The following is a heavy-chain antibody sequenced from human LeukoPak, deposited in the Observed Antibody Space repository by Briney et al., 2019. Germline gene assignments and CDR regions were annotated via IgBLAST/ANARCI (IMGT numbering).Heavy chain of an antibody. CDR3: ARWGHSDYSSFPTKFDC. V-gene: IGHV3-48*03. CDR1: GFTFSSFQ. CDR2: IGGGDSQI. D-gene: IGHD4-11*01. Sequence: PGGSLRLSCAASGFTFSSFQMTWLRQAPGKGPEWVSYIGGGDSQIFYADSVKGRFTISRDNAKNSLYLQMSSLRAEDTAIYYCARWGHSDYSSFPTKFDCWGQGTLVTVSS. J-gene: IGHJ4*02.